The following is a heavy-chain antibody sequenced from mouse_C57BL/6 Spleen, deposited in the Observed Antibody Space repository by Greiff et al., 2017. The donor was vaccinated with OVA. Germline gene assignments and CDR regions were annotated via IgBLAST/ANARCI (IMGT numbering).Heavy chain of an antibody. CDR2: IDPDTGGT. D-gene: IGHD1-1*01. CDR3: TRWRGSSSYFGG. V-gene: IGHV1-15*01. Sequence: VQLQESGAELVRPGASVTLSCKASGYTFTDYEMHWVKQTPVHGLEWIGAIDPDTGGTAYNQKFKGKATLTADKSSSTAYMELRSLTSEDSAVYYCTRWRGSSSYFGGWGTSPTLTV. CDR1: GYTFTDYE. J-gene: IGHJ2*01.